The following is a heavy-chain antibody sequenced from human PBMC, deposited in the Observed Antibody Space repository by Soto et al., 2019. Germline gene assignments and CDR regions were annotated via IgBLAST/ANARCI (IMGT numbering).Heavy chain of an antibody. J-gene: IGHJ4*02. CDR3: TLRYCSGGSCLVYFDY. V-gene: IGHV4-34*01. Sequence: SETVSLTCAVYGGSFSGYYWSWLRQPPGKGLEWIGEINHSGSTNYNPSLKSRVTISVDTSKNQFSLKLSSVTAADTAVYYCTLRYCSGGSCLVYFDYWGQGTLVTVSS. D-gene: IGHD2-15*01. CDR1: GGSFSGYY. CDR2: INHSGST.